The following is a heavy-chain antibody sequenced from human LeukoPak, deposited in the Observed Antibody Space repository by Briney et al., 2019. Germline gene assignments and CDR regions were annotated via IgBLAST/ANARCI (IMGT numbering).Heavy chain of an antibody. CDR2: ITGRADKT. V-gene: IGHV3-23*01. J-gene: IGHJ6*03. CDR3: AKDESGWYSQFSYYYMDV. CDR1: GFTFKNYA. Sequence: GGSLRVSCVGFGFTFKNYAMNWVRQAPGKGLEWVAGITGRADKTYYAESVKGRFTISRDSSNNTLHLQMNSLRVDDTAVYYCAKDESGWYSQFSYYYMDVWGIGTTVTVSS. D-gene: IGHD6-19*01.